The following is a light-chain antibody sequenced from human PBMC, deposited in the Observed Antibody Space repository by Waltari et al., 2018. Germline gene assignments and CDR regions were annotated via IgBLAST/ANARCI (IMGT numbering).Light chain of an antibody. CDR2: GAS. Sequence: EIVLTQSPGTLSLSPGERDTLSCWASQSVGRSLAWYQQKRGQAPRLLIYGASTRATGIPDRFSGSGSGTDFSLTISRLEPEDFAVYYCQHYVRLPVTFGQGTKLEIK. J-gene: IGKJ1*01. CDR1: QSVGRS. CDR3: QHYVRLPVT. V-gene: IGKV3-20*01.